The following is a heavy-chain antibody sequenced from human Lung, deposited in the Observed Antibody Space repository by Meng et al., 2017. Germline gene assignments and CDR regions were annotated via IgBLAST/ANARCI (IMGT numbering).Heavy chain of an antibody. J-gene: IGHJ4*02. CDR2: IYHSGGT. CDR1: GGSISSSNW. CDR3: ARGLGEAVVPRTMFDY. V-gene: IGHV4-4*02. D-gene: IGHD2-2*01. Sequence: VQLQASGPGLGKPSGTLSLTCGVSGGSISSSNWWSWVRQPPGKGLEWIGEIYHSGGTKYNPSLKSRVTISVDKSKNQFSLKLSSVTAADTAVYYCARGLGEAVVPRTMFDYWGQGTLVTVSS.